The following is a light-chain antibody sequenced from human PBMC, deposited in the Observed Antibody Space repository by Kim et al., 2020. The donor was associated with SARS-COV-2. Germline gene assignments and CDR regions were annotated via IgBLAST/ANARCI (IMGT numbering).Light chain of an antibody. CDR2: GKN. V-gene: IGLV3-19*01. CDR1: SLRSFY. CDR3: NSRDSSANPVYV. Sequence: SSELTQDPAVSVALGQTVRITCQGDSLRSFYASWYQQKPGQAPVLVIYGKNNRPSGISDRFSGPSSGNTASLTITGAQAEDEADYYCNSRDSSANPVYVFGTGTKVTVL. J-gene: IGLJ1*01.